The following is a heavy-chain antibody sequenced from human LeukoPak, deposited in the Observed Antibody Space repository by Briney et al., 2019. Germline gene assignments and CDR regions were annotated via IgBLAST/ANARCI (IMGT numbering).Heavy chain of an antibody. CDR1: GGSISSYY. CDR2: IYYSGST. Sequence: PSETLSLTCTVSGGSISSYYWSWIRQPPGKGLVWIGYIYYSGSTNYNPSLKSRVTISVDTSKNQFSLKLSSVTAADTAVYYCARDRSGDCSSTSCYQQGPHYYYYGMDVWGQGTTVTVSS. D-gene: IGHD2-2*01. CDR3: ARDRSGDCSSTSCYQQGPHYYYYGMDV. V-gene: IGHV4-59*01. J-gene: IGHJ6*02.